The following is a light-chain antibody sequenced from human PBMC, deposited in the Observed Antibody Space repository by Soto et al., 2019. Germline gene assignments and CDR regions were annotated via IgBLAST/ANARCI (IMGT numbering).Light chain of an antibody. V-gene: IGLV2-14*01. J-gene: IGLJ2*01. CDR2: DVS. Sequence: QSVLTQPASVSGSPGQSITISCTGTRSDVGGYNYVSWYKQKPGKAPKLVIYDVSHRPSGVSDRFFGSKSGNTVSLIISGLQAEDEADYYCFSYSTSRARIFGGGTKVTVL. CDR1: RSDVGGYNY. CDR3: FSYSTSRARI.